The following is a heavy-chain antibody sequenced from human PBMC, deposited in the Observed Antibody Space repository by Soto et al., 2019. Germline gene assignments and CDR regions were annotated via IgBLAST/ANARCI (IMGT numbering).Heavy chain of an antibody. J-gene: IGHJ4*02. V-gene: IGHV3-23*01. Sequence: GGSLRLSCAASGCTFSSHALSWVRQAPGQGLEWVSRIRGSGSSTYYADSVKGRFTISRDNSNNTLYLQMNSLSAEDTALYFCAKLASDSGDYGGFDYWGQGTPVTVSS. CDR2: IRGSGSST. CDR3: AKLASDSGDYGGFDY. D-gene: IGHD4-17*01. CDR1: GCTFSSHA.